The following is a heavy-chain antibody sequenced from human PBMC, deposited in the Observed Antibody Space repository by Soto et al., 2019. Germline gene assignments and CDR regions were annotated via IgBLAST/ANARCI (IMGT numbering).Heavy chain of an antibody. CDR2: INHSGST. Sequence: QVQLQRWGAGLLKPSETLSLTCAVYGGSFSGYYWSWIRQPPGKGLEWIGEINHSGSTNYNPSLKSRVTISVDTSKNQFSLKPSSVTAADTAVYYCAREVGCSGGSCYLDYWGQGTLVTVSS. CDR3: AREVGCSGGSCYLDY. CDR1: GGSFSGYY. D-gene: IGHD2-15*01. V-gene: IGHV4-34*01. J-gene: IGHJ4*02.